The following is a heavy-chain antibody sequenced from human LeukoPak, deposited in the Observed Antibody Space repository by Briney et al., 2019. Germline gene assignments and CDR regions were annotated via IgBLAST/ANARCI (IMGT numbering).Heavy chain of an antibody. J-gene: IGHJ5*02. CDR3: ARDILEANWFDP. CDR1: GFTFRSYS. CDR2: ISSSSSYI. Sequence: GGSLRLSCAASGFTFRSYSMNWVRQAPGKGLEWVSSISSSSSYIYYADSVKGRFTISGDNAKNSPYLQMNSLRAEDTAVYYCARDILEANWFDPWGQGTLVTVSS. D-gene: IGHD3-3*01. V-gene: IGHV3-21*01.